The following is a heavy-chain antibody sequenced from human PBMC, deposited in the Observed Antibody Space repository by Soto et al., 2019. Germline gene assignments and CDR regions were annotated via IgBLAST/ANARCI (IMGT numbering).Heavy chain of an antibody. CDR1: ALTASKNY. V-gene: IGHV3-66*01. CDR3: ARGGSGSDWDYYGMDV. Sequence: EVQLVESGGGLVQPGGSLRLSCAGSALTASKNYMSWVRQPPGKGLEWVSVIYSGGTTYYADSVKDRFSISRDNSKSTLYLQMDNLRAGDTAVYYCARGGSGSDWDYYGMDVWDQGTTVTVSS. J-gene: IGHJ6*02. D-gene: IGHD3-10*01. CDR2: IYSGGTT.